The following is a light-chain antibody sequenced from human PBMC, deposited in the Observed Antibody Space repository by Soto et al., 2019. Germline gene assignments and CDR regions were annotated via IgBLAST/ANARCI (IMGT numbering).Light chain of an antibody. Sequence: EIVITHSAATLSFSPGGRATLSCRASQSISDTLAWYQQKPGQPPRLLIYDASTRATGFPARFSGSGSGTEFTLTISSLQSEDFAVYYCQQYNNWPLTFGGGTKVDIK. CDR1: QSISDT. V-gene: IGKV3D-15*01. CDR3: QQYNNWPLT. CDR2: DAS. J-gene: IGKJ4*01.